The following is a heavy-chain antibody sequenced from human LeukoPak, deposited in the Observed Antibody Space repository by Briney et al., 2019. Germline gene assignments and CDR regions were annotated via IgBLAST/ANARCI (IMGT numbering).Heavy chain of an antibody. CDR3: ARGNYGGNAGDAFDI. Sequence: SETLSLTCTVSGGSISSYYWSWIRQPAGKGLEWIGRIYTSGSTNYNPSLKSRVTISVDTSKNQFSLKLSSVTAADTAVYYCARGNYGGNAGDAFDIWGQGTMVTVSS. CDR2: IYTSGST. J-gene: IGHJ3*02. V-gene: IGHV4-4*07. D-gene: IGHD4-23*01. CDR1: GGSISSYY.